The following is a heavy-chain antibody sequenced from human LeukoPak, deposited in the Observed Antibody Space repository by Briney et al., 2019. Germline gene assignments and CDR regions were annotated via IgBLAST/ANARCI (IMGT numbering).Heavy chain of an antibody. V-gene: IGHV1-2*02. CDR3: ARERSSSGWYFGY. D-gene: IGHD6-19*01. Sequence: ASVKVSCKASGYTFTSYDINWVRQATGQGLEWMGWINPNSGGTNYAQKFQGRVTMTRDTSISTAYMELSRLRSDDTAVYYCARERSSSGWYFGYWGQGTLVTVSS. CDR1: GYTFTSYD. J-gene: IGHJ4*02. CDR2: INPNSGGT.